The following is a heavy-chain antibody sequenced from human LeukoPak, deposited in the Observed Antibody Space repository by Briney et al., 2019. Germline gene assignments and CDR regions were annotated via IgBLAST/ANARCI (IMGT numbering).Heavy chain of an antibody. CDR3: ARADYDYVWGSYRPIGFDY. D-gene: IGHD3-16*02. CDR2: IYYSGST. J-gene: IGHJ4*02. Sequence: PSETLSLTCTVSGGSISSYYWSWIRQPPGKGLEWIGYIYYSGSTNYNPSLKSRVTISVDTSKNQFSLKLSSVTAADTAVYYCARADYDYVWGSYRPIGFDYWGQGTLVTVSS. V-gene: IGHV4-59*01. CDR1: GGSISSYY.